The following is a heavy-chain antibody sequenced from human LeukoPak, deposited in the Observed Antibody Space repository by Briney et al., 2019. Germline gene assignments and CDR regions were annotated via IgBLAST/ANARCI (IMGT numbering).Heavy chain of an antibody. Sequence: GGSLRLSCAASGFTFISYAMSWVRQAPGKGLEWVSGISGGDGSTYYADSVKGRFTISRDNSKNTLYLQMNSLRAEDTAVYYCAKVAAARKAGYWGQGTLVTVSS. CDR2: ISGGDGST. CDR1: GFTFISYA. D-gene: IGHD6-6*01. CDR3: AKVAAARKAGY. J-gene: IGHJ4*02. V-gene: IGHV3-23*01.